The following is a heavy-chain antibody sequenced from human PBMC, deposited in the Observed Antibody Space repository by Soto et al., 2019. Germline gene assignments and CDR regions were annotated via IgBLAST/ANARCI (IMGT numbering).Heavy chain of an antibody. Sequence: GGSLRLSCAASGFTFSSYWMSWVRQAPGKGLEWVANIKQDGSEKYYVDSVKGRFTISRDNAKNSLYLQMNSLRAEDMAVYYCARAGYDYIWGSYRGPNLVDYWGQGTLVTVSS. V-gene: IGHV3-7*01. J-gene: IGHJ4*02. D-gene: IGHD3-16*02. CDR2: IKQDGSEK. CDR1: GFTFSSYW. CDR3: ARAGYDYIWGSYRGPNLVDY.